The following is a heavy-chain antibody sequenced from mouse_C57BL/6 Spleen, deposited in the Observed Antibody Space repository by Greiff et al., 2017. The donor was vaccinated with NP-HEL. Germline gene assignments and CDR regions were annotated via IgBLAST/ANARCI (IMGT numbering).Heavy chain of an antibody. J-gene: IGHJ1*03. CDR1: GYTFTSYW. D-gene: IGHD2-4*01. V-gene: IGHV1-5*01. CDR2: IYPGNSDT. Sequence: EVQLQQSGTVLARPGASVKMSCKTSGYTFTSYWMHWVKQRPGQGLEWIGAIYPGNSDTSYNQKFKGKAKLTAVTSASTAYMELSSLTNEDSAVYYCTREYDYDWYFDVWGTGTTVTVSS. CDR3: TREYDYDWYFDV.